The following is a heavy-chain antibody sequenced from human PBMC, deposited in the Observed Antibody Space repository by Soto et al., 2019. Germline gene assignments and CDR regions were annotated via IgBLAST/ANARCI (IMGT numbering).Heavy chain of an antibody. CDR2: IYWDDDK. D-gene: IGHD3-10*01. CDR1: GFSLNTTGVS. J-gene: IGHJ3*02. Sequence: QITLKESGPTLVKPTQTLTLTCTFSGFSLNTTGVSVGWIRQPPGKALEWLALIYWDDDKRYSPSLKSRLTITKDTSKNQVVLTMTNMDPVDTATYYCAHKVGLGSYSSAAFDIWGQGTTVTVSS. V-gene: IGHV2-5*02. CDR3: AHKVGLGSYSSAAFDI.